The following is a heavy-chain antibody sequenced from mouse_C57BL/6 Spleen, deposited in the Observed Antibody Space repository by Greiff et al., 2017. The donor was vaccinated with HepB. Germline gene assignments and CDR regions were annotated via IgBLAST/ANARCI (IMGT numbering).Heavy chain of an antibody. CDR2: ISDGGSYT. Sequence: EVMLVESGGGLVKPGGSLKLSCAASGFTFSSYAMSWVRQTPEKRLEWVATISDGGSYTYYPDNVKGRFTISRDNAKNNLYLQMSHLKSEDTSMYYCARVVQLTGFLDYWGQGTTLTVSS. J-gene: IGHJ2*01. D-gene: IGHD4-1*01. CDR3: ARVVQLTGFLDY. V-gene: IGHV5-4*03. CDR1: GFTFSSYA.